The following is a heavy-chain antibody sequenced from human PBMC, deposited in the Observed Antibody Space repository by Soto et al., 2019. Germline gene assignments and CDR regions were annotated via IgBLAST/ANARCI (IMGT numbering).Heavy chain of an antibody. V-gene: IGHV1-18*01. D-gene: IGHD3-10*01. CDR1: GYTFTSYG. CDR3: ARGRVRGIPWKLGDMDV. CDR2: ISAYNGNT. Sequence: ASVKVSCKASGYTFTSYGISWVRQAPGQGLEWMGWISAYNGNTNYAQKLQGRVTMTTDTSTSTAYMELRSLRSDDTAVYYCARGRVRGIPWKLGDMDVWGKGTTVTVSS. J-gene: IGHJ6*03.